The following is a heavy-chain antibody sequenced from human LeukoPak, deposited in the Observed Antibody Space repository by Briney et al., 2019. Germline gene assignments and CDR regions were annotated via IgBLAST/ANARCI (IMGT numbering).Heavy chain of an antibody. V-gene: IGHV3-9*01. CDR3: VKGSRSTMIVVVLPYFDY. D-gene: IGHD3-22*01. CDR1: GFTFDDYA. CDR2: ISWNSGSI. J-gene: IGHJ4*02. Sequence: GGSLRLSCAASGFTFDDYAMHWVRLAPGKGLEWVSGISWNSGSIGYADSVKGRFTISRDNAKNSLYLQMNSLRTEDTASYYCVKGSRSTMIVVVLPYFDYWGQGTLVTVSS.